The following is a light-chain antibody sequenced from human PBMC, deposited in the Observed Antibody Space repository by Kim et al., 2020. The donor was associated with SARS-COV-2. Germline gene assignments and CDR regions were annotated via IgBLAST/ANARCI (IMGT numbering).Light chain of an antibody. CDR1: QSVGTY. J-gene: IGKJ5*01. Sequence: VVRQSPATLSLSPGERATLSCRASQSVGTYLAWYQQKPGQVPRLLIYDASKRATGIPARFRGSGSGTDFTLTIGPLDTADFAVYYCQQRGNFGQGTRLEIK. CDR3: QQRGN. V-gene: IGKV3-11*01. CDR2: DAS.